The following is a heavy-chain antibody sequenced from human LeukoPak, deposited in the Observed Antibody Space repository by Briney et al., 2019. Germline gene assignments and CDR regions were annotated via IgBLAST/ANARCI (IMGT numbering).Heavy chain of an antibody. J-gene: IGHJ3*02. Sequence: SQTLSLTCTVSGGSISSGGYYWSWIRQHPGKGLEGIGYIYYSGSTYYNPSLKSRVTISVDTAKNQFSLKRSSVTAADTAVYYCARDRMLGYCSSTTEACAFDIWGQGTMVTVSS. CDR2: IYYSGST. CDR3: ARDRMLGYCSSTTEACAFDI. D-gene: IGHD2-2*01. V-gene: IGHV4-31*03. CDR1: GGSISSGGYY.